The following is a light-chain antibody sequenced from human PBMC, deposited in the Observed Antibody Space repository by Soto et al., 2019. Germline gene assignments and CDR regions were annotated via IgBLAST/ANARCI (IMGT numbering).Light chain of an antibody. J-gene: IGKJ5*01. CDR1: QRVSSNY. CDR2: RTS. Sequence: ESVLAQSRGSLSVSQGERATLSCRASQRVSSNYVAWYQQKPGQAPRFLIYRTSGRATGIPGRCSGSGGGTDFTPTISILEAEDVVIYYCQQYGSPPITFGQGTRLDIK. CDR3: QQYGSPPIT. V-gene: IGKV3-20*01.